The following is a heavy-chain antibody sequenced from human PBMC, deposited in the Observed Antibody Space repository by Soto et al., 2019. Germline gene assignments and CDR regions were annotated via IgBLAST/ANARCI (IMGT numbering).Heavy chain of an antibody. V-gene: IGHV3-23*01. D-gene: IGHD6-13*01. CDR3: AKDKYSSSWYISH. CDR2: ISGSGGST. J-gene: IGHJ4*02. CDR1: GFTFSSYA. Sequence: EVQLLESGGGLVQPGGSLRLSCAASGFTFSSYAMSWVRQAPGKGLEWVSAISGSGGSTYYADSVKGRFTISRDNSKNTLYQQMNSLRAEDTAVYYCAKDKYSSSWYISHWGQGTLVTVSS.